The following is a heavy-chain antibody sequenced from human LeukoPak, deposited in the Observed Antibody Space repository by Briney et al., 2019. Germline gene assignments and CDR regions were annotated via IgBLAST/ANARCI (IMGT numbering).Heavy chain of an antibody. CDR2: MFHSGTP. CDR3: ARRRGWKQQLVYFDY. Sequence: SETLSLTCTVSGGSITTYYWSWIRQPPGKGLEWIAYMFHSGTPRYNPSLQSRVTISADTSKNQFSLNVRSSTAADTAVYYCARRRGWKQQLVYFDYWGQGTLATVSS. J-gene: IGHJ4*02. V-gene: IGHV4-59*08. CDR1: GGSITTYY. D-gene: IGHD6-13*01.